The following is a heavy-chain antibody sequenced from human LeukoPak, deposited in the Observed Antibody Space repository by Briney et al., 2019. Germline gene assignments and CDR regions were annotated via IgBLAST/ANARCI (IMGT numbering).Heavy chain of an antibody. CDR3: AHRRSGSSGSYYFDY. D-gene: IGHD6-19*01. Sequence: ESGPTPVNPTQTLTLTCTFSGFSLSTSGVGVGWIRQPPGKALEWLTLIYWDDDKRYSPSMKSRVTITKDASKNQVVLTVTNMDPVDTATYYCAHRRSGSSGSYYFDYWGQGALVTVSS. CDR2: IYWDDDK. V-gene: IGHV2-5*02. CDR1: GFSLSTSGVG. J-gene: IGHJ4*02.